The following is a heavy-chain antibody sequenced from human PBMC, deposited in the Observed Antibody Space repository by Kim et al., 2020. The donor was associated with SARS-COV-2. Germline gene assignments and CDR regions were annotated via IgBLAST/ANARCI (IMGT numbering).Heavy chain of an antibody. V-gene: IGHV4-39*01. CDR2: IYYSGST. D-gene: IGHD1-26*01. J-gene: IGHJ4*02. CDR3: ARHKALVGYGFFDY. Sequence: SETLSLTCTVSAGSSSSSSYYWGWIRQPPGKGLEWIGSIYYSGSTYYNPSLKSRVTISVDTSKNQFSLKLSSVTAADTAVYYCARHKALVGYGFFDYWGQGTLVTVSS. CDR1: AGSSSSSSYY.